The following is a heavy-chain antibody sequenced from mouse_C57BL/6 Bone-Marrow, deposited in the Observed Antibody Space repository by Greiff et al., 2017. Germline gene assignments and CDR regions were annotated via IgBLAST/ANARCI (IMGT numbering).Heavy chain of an antibody. V-gene: IGHV14-4*01. CDR2: IDPENGDT. CDR3: TFITTVPGDY. Sequence: VQLQQSGAELVRPGASVKLSCTASGFNIKDDYMHWVKQRPEQGLEWIGWIDPENGDTECASKFQGKATITADTSSNTAYLQLSSLTSEDTAVYYCTFITTVPGDYWGQGTTLTVSS. D-gene: IGHD1-1*01. J-gene: IGHJ2*01. CDR1: GFNIKDDY.